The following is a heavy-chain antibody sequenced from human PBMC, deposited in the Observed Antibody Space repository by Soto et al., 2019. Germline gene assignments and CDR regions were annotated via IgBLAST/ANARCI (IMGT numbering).Heavy chain of an antibody. D-gene: IGHD3-10*01. J-gene: IGHJ6*01. CDR3: AKGPPRGYYYYGMDV. CDR1: GFTFSSYG. Sequence: QVQLVESGGGVVQPGRSLRLSCAASGFTFSSYGMHWVRQAPGKGLEWVAVISYDGSNKYYADSVKGRFTISRDNSKNTLYLQMNSLRAEDTAVYYCAKGPPRGYYYYGMDVW. V-gene: IGHV3-30*18. CDR2: ISYDGSNK.